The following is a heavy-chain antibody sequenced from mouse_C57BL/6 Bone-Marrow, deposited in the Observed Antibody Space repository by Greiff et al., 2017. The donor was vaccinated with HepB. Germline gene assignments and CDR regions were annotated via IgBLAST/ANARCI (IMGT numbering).Heavy chain of an antibody. CDR2: INPYNGGT. J-gene: IGHJ2*01. CDR3: AREEQLRLRPLFDY. D-gene: IGHD3-2*02. CDR1: GYTFTDYY. Sequence: EVQLQQSGPVLVKPGASVKMSCKASGYTFTDYYMNWVKQSHGKSLEWIGVINPYNGGTSYNQKFKGKATLTVDKSSSTAYMELNSLTSEDSAVYYCAREEQLRLRPLFDYWGQGTTLTVSS. V-gene: IGHV1-19*01.